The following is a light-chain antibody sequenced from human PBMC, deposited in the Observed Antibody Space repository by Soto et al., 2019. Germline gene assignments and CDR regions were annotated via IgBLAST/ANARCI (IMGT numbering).Light chain of an antibody. CDR2: GNN. CDR1: SSNIGTYY. CDR3: QSYDNSLNEWV. J-gene: IGLJ3*02. Sequence: QAVVTQPPSASGTPGQRVTISCSGSSSNIGTYYVNWYQQIPGMAPKLLISGNNNRPSGVPDRFSASKSGISAFLAITGLQAADEPDYYCQSYDNSLNEWVFGGGTKLTVL. V-gene: IGLV1-40*01.